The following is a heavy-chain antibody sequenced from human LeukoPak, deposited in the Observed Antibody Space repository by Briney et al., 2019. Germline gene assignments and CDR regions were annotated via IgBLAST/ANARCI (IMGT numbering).Heavy chain of an antibody. D-gene: IGHD5-24*01. CDR1: GLTFSSYA. CDR3: ARGRWLPNAFDI. Sequence: GSLRLSCAPSGLTFSSYAMGWVRQAPGKGLEWIGYIYYSGRTDYNPSLKSRVTISVDTSKHQFSMKLKSVTAADTAVYFCARGRWLPNAFDIWGQGTMVTVFS. J-gene: IGHJ3*02. CDR2: IYYSGRT. V-gene: IGHV4-59*01.